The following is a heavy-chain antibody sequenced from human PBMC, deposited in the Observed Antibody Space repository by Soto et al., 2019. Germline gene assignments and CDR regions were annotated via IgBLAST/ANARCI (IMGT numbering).Heavy chain of an antibody. CDR3: ARARHQLLSYGIDV. CDR2: ISYDGSNK. V-gene: IGHV3-30-3*01. CDR1: GFTFSSYA. Sequence: QVQLVESGGGVVQPGRSLRLSCAASGFTFSSYAMHWVRQAPGKGLEWVAVISYDGSNKYYADSVKGRCTISRDNSKNTMYLQMNSLRAEDTAVYYWARARHQLLSYGIDVWGQGTTVTVAS. J-gene: IGHJ6*02. D-gene: IGHD2-2*01.